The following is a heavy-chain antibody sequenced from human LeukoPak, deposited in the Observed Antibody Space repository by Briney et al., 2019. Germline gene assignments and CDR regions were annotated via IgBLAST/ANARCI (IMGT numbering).Heavy chain of an antibody. Sequence: SETLSLTCPVSGGSISNYYWNYIRQPPGRGLEWVGYIYYSGTTNYNHPLKSRVTISVDTSKNQYSLKLSSVTAADTAVYYCARAGRWEGRPHAFDIWGQGTMVAVSS. D-gene: IGHD1-26*01. CDR1: GGSISNYY. CDR2: IYYSGTT. J-gene: IGHJ3*02. CDR3: ARAGRWEGRPHAFDI. V-gene: IGHV4-59*01.